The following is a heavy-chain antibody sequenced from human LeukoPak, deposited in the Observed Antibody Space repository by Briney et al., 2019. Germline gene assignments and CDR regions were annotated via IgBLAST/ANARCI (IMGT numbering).Heavy chain of an antibody. J-gene: IGHJ5*02. CDR2: IYYSEST. CDR1: GGSISSSSYY. D-gene: IGHD3-9*01. Sequence: SETLSLTCTVSGGSISSSSYYWGWLRQPPGKGLEWIGRIYYSESTYYNPSLKSRVTISVDTSKNQFSLKLSSVTAADTGVYYCAYFDDEQPEPWGQGTLVTVSS. CDR3: AYFDDEQPEP. V-gene: IGHV4-39*07.